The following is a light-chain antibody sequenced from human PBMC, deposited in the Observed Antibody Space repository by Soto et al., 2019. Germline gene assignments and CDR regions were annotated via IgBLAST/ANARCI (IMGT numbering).Light chain of an antibody. V-gene: IGLV2-8*01. Sequence: QSVLTQPPSASGSPGQSVTISCTGTSSDVGDYNYVSWYQQHPGKAPKLMIYEVNKRPSGVSDRFSGSKSGNTASLTVSGLQAEDEADYYCSSYAGYSNLVFGGGTKLTVL. CDR1: SSDVGDYNY. CDR3: SSYAGYSNLV. CDR2: EVN. J-gene: IGLJ2*01.